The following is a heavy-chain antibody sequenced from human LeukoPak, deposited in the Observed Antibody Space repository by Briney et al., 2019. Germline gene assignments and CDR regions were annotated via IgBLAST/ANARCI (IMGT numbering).Heavy chain of an antibody. J-gene: IGHJ4*02. V-gene: IGHV6-1*01. D-gene: IGHD3-22*01. Sequence: SQTLSLTCAISGDSVSSNSAAWNWIRQSPSRGLEWLGRTYYRSKWYNDYAVSVKSRITINPDTSKNQFSLQLNSVTPEDTAVYYCARDHYYDSSGSYYFDYWGRGTLVTVSS. CDR3: ARDHYYDSSGSYYFDY. CDR1: GDSVSSNSAA. CDR2: TYYRSKWYN.